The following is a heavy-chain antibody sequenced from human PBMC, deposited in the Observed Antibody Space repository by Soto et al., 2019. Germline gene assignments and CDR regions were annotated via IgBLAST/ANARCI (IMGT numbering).Heavy chain of an antibody. J-gene: IGHJ4*02. D-gene: IGHD6-19*01. CDR3: AKNLTKAKRYSSVLDY. Sequence: PGGSLRLSCAASGFTFSSYAMSWVRQAPGKGLEWVSAISGSGGSTYYADSVKGRFTISRDNSKNTLYLQMNSLRAEDTAVYYCAKNLTKAKRYSSVLDYWGQGTLVTVSS. CDR2: ISGSGGST. V-gene: IGHV3-23*01. CDR1: GFTFSSYA.